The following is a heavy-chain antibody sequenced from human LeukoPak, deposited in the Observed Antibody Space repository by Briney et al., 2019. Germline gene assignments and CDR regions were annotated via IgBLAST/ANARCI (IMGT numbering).Heavy chain of an antibody. D-gene: IGHD3-3*01. J-gene: IGHJ6*02. CDR1: GYTFTSYG. Sequence: ASVEVSCKASGYTFTSYGISWVRQAPGQGLEWMGWISAYNGNTNYAQKLQGRVTMTTDTSTSTAYMELNSLRSEDTAVYYCAKGAIFGVTIRGYGMDVWGQGTSVTVSS. V-gene: IGHV1-18*01. CDR3: AKGAIFGVTIRGYGMDV. CDR2: ISAYNGNT.